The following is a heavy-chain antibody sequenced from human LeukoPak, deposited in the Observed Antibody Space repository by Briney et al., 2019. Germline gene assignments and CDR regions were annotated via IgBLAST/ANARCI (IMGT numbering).Heavy chain of an antibody. J-gene: IGHJ4*02. CDR1: GGTFSSYA. CDR3: ARVGRSSSWYPTFDY. Sequence: ASVKVSCKASGGTFSSYAISWVRQAPGQGLEWMGGIIPIFGTANYAQKFQGRVTITADESTSTAYMELSSLRSEDTAVYYCARVGRSSSWYPTFDYWGQGTLVTVSS. D-gene: IGHD6-13*01. CDR2: IIPIFGTA. V-gene: IGHV1-69*13.